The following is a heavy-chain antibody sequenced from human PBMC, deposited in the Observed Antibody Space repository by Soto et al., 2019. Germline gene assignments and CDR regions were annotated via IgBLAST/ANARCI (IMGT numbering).Heavy chain of an antibody. J-gene: IGHJ6*02. Sequence: QVQLEESGGGVVQPGRSLRLSCTASGFAFSDYGMHWVRQAPGKGLEWVAIIFYDGSHKYYADSVKGRFTISRDNSGNTVELQMNSLRAEDTATYFCARRRSTVTTPWFYHGMDVWGRGTKVTVSS. CDR3: ARRRSTVTTPWFYHGMDV. CDR2: IFYDGSHK. D-gene: IGHD4-17*01. V-gene: IGHV3-33*01. CDR1: GFAFSDYG.